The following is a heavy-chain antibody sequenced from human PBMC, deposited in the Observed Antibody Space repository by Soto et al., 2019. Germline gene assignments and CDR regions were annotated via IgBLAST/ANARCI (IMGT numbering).Heavy chain of an antibody. CDR2: ISGSGNNT. CDR3: AKRGYTSSPEVYYFMDV. CDR1: GFTFSSYV. J-gene: IGHJ6*03. V-gene: IGHV3-23*01. Sequence: EVQVLESGGGVVQPGGSLRLACVASGFTFSSYVMTWVRQAPGKGLGWGSGISGSGNNTYYADSVKGRFTISRDNSKNTMYRQMNSLRAEDTAVYYCAKRGYTSSPEVYYFMDVWGKGTTVTVSS. D-gene: IGHD6-19*01.